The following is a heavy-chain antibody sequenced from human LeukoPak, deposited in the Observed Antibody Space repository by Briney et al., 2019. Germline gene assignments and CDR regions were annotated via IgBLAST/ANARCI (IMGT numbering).Heavy chain of an antibody. V-gene: IGHV3-9*01. Sequence: GGSLRLSCAASGFTFDDYAMHWVRHAPGKGLEWVSGISWNSGSIGYADSVKGRFTISRDNAKNSLYLQMNSLRAEDTALYYCAKVHCSSTSCYDDAFDIWGQGTMVTVSS. CDR2: ISWNSGSI. CDR3: AKVHCSSTSCYDDAFDI. D-gene: IGHD2-2*01. CDR1: GFTFDDYA. J-gene: IGHJ3*02.